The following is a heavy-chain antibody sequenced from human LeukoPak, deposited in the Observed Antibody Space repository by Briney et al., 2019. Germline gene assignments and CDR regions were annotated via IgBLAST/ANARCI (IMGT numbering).Heavy chain of an antibody. CDR1: GFTFSSYA. D-gene: IGHD6-13*01. J-gene: IGHJ4*02. CDR2: ISGSDGST. Sequence: PGGSLRLSCAASGFTFSSYAMSWVRQAPGRGLEWVSSISGSDGSTYYADSVKGRFTISRDNSKNTLYLQMNSLRAEDTAIYYCAKSGSSWYYFFDYWGQGTLVTVSS. CDR3: AKSGSSWYYFFDY. V-gene: IGHV3-23*01.